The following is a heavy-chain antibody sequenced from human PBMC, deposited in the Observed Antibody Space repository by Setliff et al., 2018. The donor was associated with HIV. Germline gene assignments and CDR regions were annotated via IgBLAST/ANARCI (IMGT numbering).Heavy chain of an antibody. V-gene: IGHV4-34*01. Sequence: PSETLSLTCTVSGDSISSYSWNWFRQPPGRGLEWIGEIIHSGGTNYNRSLKSRVTISVDTSKNQFSLNPSSVTAADTAVYYWARGGLGVVGAIDYWSQGTLVTVSS. CDR3: ARGGLGVVGAIDY. D-gene: IGHD2-15*01. J-gene: IGHJ4*02. CDR2: IIHSGGT. CDR1: GDSISSYS.